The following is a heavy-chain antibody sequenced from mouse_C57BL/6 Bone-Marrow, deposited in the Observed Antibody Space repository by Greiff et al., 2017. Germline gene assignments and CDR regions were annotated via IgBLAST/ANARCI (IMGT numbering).Heavy chain of an antibody. CDR1: GYAFTNYL. D-gene: IGHD1-1*01. J-gene: IGHJ2*01. Sequence: VQVVESGAELVRPGTSVKVSCKASGYAFTNYLIEWVKQRPGQGLEWIGVINPGSGGTNYNEKFKGKATLTADKSSSTAYMQLSSLTSEDSAVYFCAREEESYYGSSYFDYWGQGTTLTVSS. CDR3: AREEESYYGSSYFDY. CDR2: INPGSGGT. V-gene: IGHV1-54*01.